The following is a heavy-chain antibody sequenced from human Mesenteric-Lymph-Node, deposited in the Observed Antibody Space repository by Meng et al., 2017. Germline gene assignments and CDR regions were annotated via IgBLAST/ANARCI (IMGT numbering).Heavy chain of an antibody. CDR2: LYNSGTI. D-gene: IGHD3-10*01. V-gene: IGHV4-59*12. CDR1: GGSIINYY. J-gene: IGHJ3*01. CDR3: ARSGSLTPPPL. Sequence: SETLSLTCTITGGSIINYYWSWIRQPPGKRREWIGYLYNSGTINYNPSLESRVTMSVDTSKSQFSLNLASVTAADTAVYYCARSGSLTPPPLWGQGTMVTVSS.